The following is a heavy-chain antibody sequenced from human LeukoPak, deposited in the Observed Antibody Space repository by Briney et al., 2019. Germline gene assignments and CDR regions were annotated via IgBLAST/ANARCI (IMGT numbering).Heavy chain of an antibody. CDR2: ISAYNGNT. D-gene: IGHD6-13*01. CDR1: GDTFTSYG. V-gene: IGHV1-18*01. J-gene: IGHJ1*01. CDR3: ASGIAAAGNRGYFQH. Sequence: GASVKVSYKASGDTFTSYGISWVRQAPGLGLEWMGWISAYNGNTNYAQKFQGRVTITADESTSTAYMELSSLRSEDTAVYYCASGIAAAGNRGYFQHWGQGTLVTVSS.